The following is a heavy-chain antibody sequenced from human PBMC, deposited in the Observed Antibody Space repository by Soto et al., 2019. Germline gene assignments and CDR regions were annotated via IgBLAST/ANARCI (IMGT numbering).Heavy chain of an antibody. CDR3: ARPTGSGSSFDY. V-gene: IGHV5-51*01. D-gene: IGHD1-26*01. J-gene: IGHJ4*02. CDR2: IYPGDATT. Sequence: GESLKISCKISGYRFSSFWIAWVRQKPGKGLEWMGIIYPGDATTIYSPSFQGRLTISADKSISTAYLQWSSLKASDTAMYYCARPTGSGSSFDYWGQGTLVTVSS. CDR1: GYRFSSFW.